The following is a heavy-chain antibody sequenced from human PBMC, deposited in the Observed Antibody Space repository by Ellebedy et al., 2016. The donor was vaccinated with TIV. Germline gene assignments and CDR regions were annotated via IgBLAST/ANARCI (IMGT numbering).Heavy chain of an antibody. V-gene: IGHV3-66*01. CDR1: ELTVSSEY. Sequence: GGSLRLSCAASELTVSSEYMSWVRKAPGKGLEWVSVIFINGTTYYADSVKGRFTISRDSSKNTLYIQMNSLRAEDTALYYCAKETFNDVDLKLWGIFDMWGQGTMVTVSS. CDR3: AKETFNDVDLKLWGIFDM. J-gene: IGHJ3*02. CDR2: IFINGTT. D-gene: IGHD3-10*01.